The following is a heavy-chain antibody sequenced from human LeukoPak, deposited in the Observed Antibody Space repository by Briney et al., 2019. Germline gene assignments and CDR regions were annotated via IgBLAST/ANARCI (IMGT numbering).Heavy chain of an antibody. J-gene: IGHJ4*02. V-gene: IGHV3-7*01. CDR3: AREHSSSWYDDYFDY. CDR2: IKQDGSAK. Sequence: GGSLRLSCAASGFTFSSTWMSWVRQAPGKGLEWVADIKQDGSAKNYVDSVKGRFTISRDNAKNSLYLQMNSLTAEDTAVYYCAREHSSSWYDDYFDYWGQGTLVIVSS. D-gene: IGHD6-13*01. CDR1: GFTFSSTW.